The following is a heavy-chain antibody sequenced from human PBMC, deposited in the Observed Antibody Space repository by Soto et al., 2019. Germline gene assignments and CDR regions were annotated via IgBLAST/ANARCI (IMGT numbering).Heavy chain of an antibody. V-gene: IGHV1-69*13. Sequence: SVKVSCKESGGTFSSYAIAWVRQAPGQGLEWMGGIIPIFGIPNYAQKFQGRVAITADESTNTAYMELSSLRSDDTAVYYCAKAAQARFNWNDLGNWFDPWGQGTLVTVSS. CDR2: IIPIFGIP. CDR1: GGTFSSYA. D-gene: IGHD1-1*01. J-gene: IGHJ5*02. CDR3: AKAAQARFNWNDLGNWFDP.